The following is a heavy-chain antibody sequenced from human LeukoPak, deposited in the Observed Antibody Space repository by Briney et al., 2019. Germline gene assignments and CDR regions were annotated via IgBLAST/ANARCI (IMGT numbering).Heavy chain of an antibody. J-gene: IGHJ1*01. V-gene: IGHV3-23*01. Sequence: GGSLRLSCAASGFTFSTYSMNWVRQAPGKGLEWVSAISGSGGSTYYADSVKGRFTISRDNSKNTLYLQMNSLRAEDTAVYYCAKVPYSSGWYMVFQHWGQGTLVTVSS. CDR1: GFTFSTYS. D-gene: IGHD6-19*01. CDR3: AKVPYSSGWYMVFQH. CDR2: ISGSGGST.